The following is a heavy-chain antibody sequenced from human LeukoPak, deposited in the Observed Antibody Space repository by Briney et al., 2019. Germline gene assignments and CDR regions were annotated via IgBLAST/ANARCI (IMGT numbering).Heavy chain of an antibody. CDR1: GYTLTELS. Sequence: ASVKVSCKVSGYTLTELSMHWVRQAPGKGLEWMEGFDPEDGETIYAQKFQGRVTMTEDTSTDTAYMELSSLRSEDTAVYYCATWRCSGGSCYSLPYYYGMDVWGQGTTVTVSS. CDR3: ATWRCSGGSCYSLPYYYGMDV. CDR2: FDPEDGET. V-gene: IGHV1-24*01. J-gene: IGHJ6*02. D-gene: IGHD2-15*01.